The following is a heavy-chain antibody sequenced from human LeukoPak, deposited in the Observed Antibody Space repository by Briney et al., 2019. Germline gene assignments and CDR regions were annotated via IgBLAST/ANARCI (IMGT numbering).Heavy chain of an antibody. D-gene: IGHD2-15*01. CDR3: AKERSEVVVAATNY. J-gene: IGHJ4*02. CDR1: GFTFSSYW. CDR2: INSDGSST. Sequence: GGSLRLSCAASGFTFSSYWMHWVRQAPGKGLVWVSRINSDGSSTSYADSVRGRFTISRDNSKNTLSLQINSLRAEDTAVYYCAKERSEVVVAATNYWGQGTLVTVSS. V-gene: IGHV3-74*01.